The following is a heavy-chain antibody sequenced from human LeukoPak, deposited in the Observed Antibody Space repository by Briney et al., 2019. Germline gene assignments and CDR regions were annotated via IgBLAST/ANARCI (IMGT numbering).Heavy chain of an antibody. CDR1: GFTFSTYF. V-gene: IGHV3-74*01. CDR2: ISPDGSET. CDR3: ARDPTSSTPVDF. Sequence: GGSLRLTCAASGFTFSTYFMHWVRQGPGKGLVWVSHISPDGSETRYADSVKGRFTISRDNAKNTLYLQMNSLRAEDTAVYYCARDPTSSTPVDFWGQGTMVTVSS. J-gene: IGHJ3*01. D-gene: IGHD2-2*01.